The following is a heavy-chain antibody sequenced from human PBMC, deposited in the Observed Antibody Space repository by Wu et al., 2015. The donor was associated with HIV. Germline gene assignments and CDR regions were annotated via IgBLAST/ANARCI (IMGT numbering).Heavy chain of an antibody. CDR2: INPNSGGT. J-gene: IGHJ4*02. CDR3: AHSENDWLLVDY. D-gene: IGHD3-9*01. Sequence: QVQLVQSGAEVKKPGASVKVSCKASRSTFTGYHLHWVRQAPGQGLEWMGWINPNSGGTKYAQKFQGRVTMTRDTSISTAYLELSRLKSDDTAMYYCAHSENDWLLVDYWGQGTPVTVSS. CDR1: RSTFTGYH. V-gene: IGHV1-2*02.